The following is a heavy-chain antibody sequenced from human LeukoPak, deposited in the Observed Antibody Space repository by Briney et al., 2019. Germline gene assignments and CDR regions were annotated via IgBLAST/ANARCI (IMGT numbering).Heavy chain of an antibody. J-gene: IGHJ3*02. V-gene: IGHV3-23*01. CDR2: ISGSGGST. D-gene: IGHD2-21*01. CDR3: AKSCGGDCYPSGHDAFDI. CDR1: GFTFSSYA. Sequence: GSLRLSCAASGFTFSSYAMSWVRQAPGKGLEWVSAISGSGGSTYYADSVKGRFTISRDNSKNTLYLQMNSLRAEDTAVYYCAKSCGGDCYPSGHDAFDIWGQGTMVTVSS.